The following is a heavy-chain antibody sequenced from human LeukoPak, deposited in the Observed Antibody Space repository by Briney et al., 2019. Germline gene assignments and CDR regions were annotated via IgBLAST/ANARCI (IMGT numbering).Heavy chain of an antibody. Sequence: GESLRLSCTASGFTFGSYAMNWVRQAPGKGLEWVSGISGSGGSTYYADSVKGRFTISRDNSKNTLYLQMNSLRVEDTAVYYCAKQYDFWSGPDYRGQGTLVTVSS. CDR3: AKQYDFWSGPDY. D-gene: IGHD3-3*01. CDR2: ISGSGGST. V-gene: IGHV3-23*01. J-gene: IGHJ4*02. CDR1: GFTFGSYA.